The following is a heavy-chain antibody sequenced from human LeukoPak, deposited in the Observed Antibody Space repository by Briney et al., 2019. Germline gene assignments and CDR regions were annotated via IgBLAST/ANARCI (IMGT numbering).Heavy chain of an antibody. CDR2: INPNSGGT. CDR1: GYTFTGYY. Sequence: ASVKVSCKASGYTFTGYYMHWVRQAPGQGLEWMGWINPNSGGTNYAQKFQGWVTMTRDTSISTAYKELSRLRSDDTAVYYCARASVWGGYYGMDVWGKGTTVTVSS. V-gene: IGHV1-2*04. J-gene: IGHJ6*04. D-gene: IGHD3-16*01. CDR3: ARASVWGGYYGMDV.